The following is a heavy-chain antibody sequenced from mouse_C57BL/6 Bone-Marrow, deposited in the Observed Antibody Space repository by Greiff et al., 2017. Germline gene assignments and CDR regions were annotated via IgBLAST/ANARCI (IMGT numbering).Heavy chain of an antibody. J-gene: IGHJ1*03. Sequence: VQLQQPGAELVKPGASVKMSCKASGYTFTSYWITWVKQRPGQGLEWIGDIYPGSGSTNYNEKFKSKATLTVDTSSSTAYMQLSSLTSEDSAVYYSARDGSSYWYVDVWGTGTTVTGSS. D-gene: IGHD1-1*01. CDR2: IYPGSGST. CDR1: GYTFTSYW. CDR3: ARDGSSYWYVDV. V-gene: IGHV1-55*01.